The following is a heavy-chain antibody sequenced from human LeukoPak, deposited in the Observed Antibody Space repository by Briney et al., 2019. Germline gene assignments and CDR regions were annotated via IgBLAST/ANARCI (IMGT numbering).Heavy chain of an antibody. Sequence: GGSLRLSCPASGFTFSSYAMHWVRQAPGKGLEWVAVISYDGSNKYYADSVKGRFTISRDNSKNTLYLQMNSLRAEDTAVYYCARQGLAMLIYYYMDVWGKGTTVTVSS. CDR3: ARQGLAMLIYYYMDV. J-gene: IGHJ6*03. CDR2: ISYDGSNK. V-gene: IGHV3-30*01. CDR1: GFTFSSYA. D-gene: IGHD2-2*01.